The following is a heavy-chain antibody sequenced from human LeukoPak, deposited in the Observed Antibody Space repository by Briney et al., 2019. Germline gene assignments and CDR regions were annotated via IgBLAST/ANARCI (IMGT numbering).Heavy chain of an antibody. V-gene: IGHV4-31*03. CDR1: GGSISSGGYY. J-gene: IGHJ4*02. CDR2: IYYSGIT. Sequence: SQTLSLTCTVSGGSISSGGYYWSWIRQHPGEGLEWIGYIYYSGITYYNPSLKSRVTISVDTSKSQFSLKLSSVTAADTAVYYCARGPPITTVRGEYFGYWGQGTLVTVSS. D-gene: IGHD3-10*01. CDR3: ARGPPITTVRGEYFGY.